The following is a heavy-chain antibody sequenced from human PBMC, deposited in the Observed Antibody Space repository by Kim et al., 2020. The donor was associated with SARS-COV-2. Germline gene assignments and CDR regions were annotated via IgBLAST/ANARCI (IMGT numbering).Heavy chain of an antibody. CDR2: IKSKTDGGTT. CDR3: TTGNYYDSSGTGDAFDI. J-gene: IGHJ3*02. Sequence: GGSLRLSCAASGFTLSNAWMSWVRQAQGKGLEWVGRIKSKTDGGTTDYAAPVKGRFTISRDDSKNTLYLQMNSLKTEDTAVYYCTTGNYYDSSGTGDAFDIWGQGTMVTVSS. CDR1: GFTLSNAW. V-gene: IGHV3-15*01. D-gene: IGHD3-22*01.